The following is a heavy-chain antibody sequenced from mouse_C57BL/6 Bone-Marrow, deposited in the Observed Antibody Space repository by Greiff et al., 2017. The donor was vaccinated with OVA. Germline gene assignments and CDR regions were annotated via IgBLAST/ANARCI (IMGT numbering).Heavy chain of an antibody. CDR2: SRNKANDYTT. D-gene: IGHD2-14*01. CDR3: AREGVRDAMDY. CDR1: GFTFSDFY. V-gene: IGHV7-1*01. Sequence: EVQRVESGGGLVQSGRSLRLSCATSGFTFSDFYMEWVRQAPGKGLEWIAASRNKANDYTTEYSATVKGRFIVSRDTSQIILYLQMNALRADDTAIYYCAREGVRDAMDYWGQGTSVTVSS. J-gene: IGHJ4*01.